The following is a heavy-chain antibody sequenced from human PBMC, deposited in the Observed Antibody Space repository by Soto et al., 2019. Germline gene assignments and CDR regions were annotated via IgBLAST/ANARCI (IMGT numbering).Heavy chain of an antibody. CDR3: AKRGDIVEVSRTFVGYGMDV. D-gene: IGHD2-2*01. J-gene: IGHJ6*02. CDR1: GFTFRNYA. CDR2: ISGNGGDI. V-gene: IGHV3-23*01. Sequence: EVQLLESGGALVQPGGSLRLSCAASGFTFRNYAMSWVRQAPGKGLEWVSRISGNGGDINYADSVKGRLTISRDNSKNTLYLQMSSLRAEDTAVYYCAKRGDIVEVSRTFVGYGMDVWGQGTTVTVSS.